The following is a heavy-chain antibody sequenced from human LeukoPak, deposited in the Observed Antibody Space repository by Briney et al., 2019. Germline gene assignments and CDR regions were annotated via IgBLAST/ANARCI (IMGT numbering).Heavy chain of an antibody. V-gene: IGHV3-23*01. Sequence: PGGSLRLPCAASGFTFSSYAMSWVRQAPGEGLEWVSAISGSGGSTYYADSVKGRFTISRDNSKNTLYLQMNSLRAEDTAVYYCAKVAAYYYDSSGFDYWGQGTLVTVSS. J-gene: IGHJ4*02. CDR2: ISGSGGST. CDR1: GFTFSSYA. CDR3: AKVAAYYYDSSGFDY. D-gene: IGHD3-22*01.